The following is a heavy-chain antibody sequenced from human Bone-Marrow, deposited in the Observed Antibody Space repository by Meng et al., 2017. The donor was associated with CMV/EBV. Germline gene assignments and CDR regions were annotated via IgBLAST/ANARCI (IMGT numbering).Heavy chain of an antibody. CDR3: ARDRGGYCSSTSCYPDP. V-gene: IGHV1-18*04. CDR1: GYTFTGYY. D-gene: IGHD2-2*01. J-gene: IGHJ5*02. Sequence: ASVKVSCKASGYTFTGYYMHWVRQAPGQGLEWMGWISAYNGNTNYAQKLQGRVTMTTDTSTSTAYMELRSLRSDDTAVYYCARDRGGYCSSTSCYPDPWGQGHRVTGAS. CDR2: ISAYNGNT.